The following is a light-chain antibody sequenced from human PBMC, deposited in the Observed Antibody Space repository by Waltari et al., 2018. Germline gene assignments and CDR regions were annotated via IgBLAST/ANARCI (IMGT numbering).Light chain of an antibody. CDR2: GTS. Sequence: EIVLTQSPGTLSLSPGERATLSCSASKGVTRNYLACYQHKPGQAPRLLIYGTSNRATGIPDRFSGSGSGTDFTLTISRLEPEDFAVYYCHQHSASPSFGGGAKVEIK. CDR3: HQHSASPS. CDR1: KGVTRNY. V-gene: IGKV3-20*01. J-gene: IGKJ4*01.